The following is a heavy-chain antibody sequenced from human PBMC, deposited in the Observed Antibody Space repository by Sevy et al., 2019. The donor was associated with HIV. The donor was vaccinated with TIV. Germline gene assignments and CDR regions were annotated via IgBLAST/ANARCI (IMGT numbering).Heavy chain of an antibody. J-gene: IGHJ6*02. CDR1: GFTFTYAW. CDR3: STDPIIVLLVTDGMDV. V-gene: IGHV3-15*01. CDR2: IKARADGGTA. Sequence: GGSLRLSCTASGFTFTYAWMSWVRQAPGKGLEWVGRIKARADGGTADYAAPVKGRFTISRDDSKNTLYLQMNSLKIEDTAVYYCSTDPIIVLLVTDGMDVWGQGTTVNVSS. D-gene: IGHD2-8*01.